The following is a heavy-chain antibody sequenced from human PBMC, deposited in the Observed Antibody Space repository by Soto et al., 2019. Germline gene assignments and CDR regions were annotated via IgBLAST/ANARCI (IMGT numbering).Heavy chain of an antibody. V-gene: IGHV3-23*01. D-gene: IGHD3-10*01. CDR1: GFFFSAYA. J-gene: IGHJ3*02. Sequence: GGSLRLSCTTSGFFFSAYAMSWVRQAPGKGPEWVSGISARAHTSYYVDSVKGRFTISRDNSKNTLYLQMSSLRADDSALYYCAKDPNGDFVGAFDMWGQGTMVTVSS. CDR2: ISARAHTS. CDR3: AKDPNGDFVGAFDM.